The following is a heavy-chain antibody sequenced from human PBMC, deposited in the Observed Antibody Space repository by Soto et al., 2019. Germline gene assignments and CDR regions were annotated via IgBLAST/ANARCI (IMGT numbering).Heavy chain of an antibody. Sequence: QVQLVQSGAEVKKPGASVKVSCKASGYTFTSYGISWVRQAPGQGLEWMGWISAYNGNTNYAQKLQGRVTMTTDTSTTTAYMELRSLRSDDTAVYYCARTSQWDSSGYYFPQDYWGQGTLVTVSS. CDR3: ARTSQWDSSGYYFPQDY. V-gene: IGHV1-18*04. CDR1: GYTFTSYG. CDR2: ISAYNGNT. D-gene: IGHD3-22*01. J-gene: IGHJ4*02.